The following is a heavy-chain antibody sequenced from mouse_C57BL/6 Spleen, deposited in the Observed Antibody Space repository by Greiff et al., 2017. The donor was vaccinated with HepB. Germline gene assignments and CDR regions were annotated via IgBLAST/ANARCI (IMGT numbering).Heavy chain of an antibody. V-gene: IGHV1-82*01. J-gene: IGHJ4*01. CDR2: IYPGDGDT. D-gene: IGHD1-1*01. CDR1: GYAFSSSW. CDR3: ASSCVYYYGSSPLYAIDY. Sequence: QVQLQQSGPELVKPGASVKISCKASGYAFSSSWMHWVQQRPGKGLEWIGRIYPGDGDTNYNGKLKGKATLTEDKSSSTAYMQLSSLTSEDSAVYFCASSCVYYYGSSPLYAIDYWGQGTSVTVSS.